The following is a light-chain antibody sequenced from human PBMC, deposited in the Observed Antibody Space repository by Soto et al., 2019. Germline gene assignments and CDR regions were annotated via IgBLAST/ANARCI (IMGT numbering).Light chain of an antibody. V-gene: IGKV2-30*01. J-gene: IGKJ1*01. CDR2: RVS. Sequence: DVVMTQSPLSLSDTLGQPASISCRSSQSLVYSDGNTYLHWFRQRPGQPPRRLIHRVSNRDSGVPDRFSGSGSGTDFTLKISRVEAEDVGVYYCMQGTHFPPWTFGQGTKVEI. CDR3: MQGTHFPPWT. CDR1: QSLVYSDGNTY.